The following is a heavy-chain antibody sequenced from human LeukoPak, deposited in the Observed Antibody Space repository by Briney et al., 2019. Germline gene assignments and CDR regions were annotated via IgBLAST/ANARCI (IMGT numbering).Heavy chain of an antibody. D-gene: IGHD6-19*01. Sequence: GGSLRLSCSASGFTFSSYAMHWVRQALGKGLEYVSAISSNGGSTYYADSVKGRFTISRDNSKNTLYLQMSSLRAEDTAVYYCVKGRYSSGWDYFDYWGQGTLVTVSS. CDR3: VKGRYSSGWDYFDY. CDR1: GFTFSSYA. CDR2: ISSNGGST. V-gene: IGHV3-64D*06. J-gene: IGHJ4*02.